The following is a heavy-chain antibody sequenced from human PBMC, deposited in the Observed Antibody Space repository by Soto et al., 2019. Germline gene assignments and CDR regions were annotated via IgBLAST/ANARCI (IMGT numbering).Heavy chain of an antibody. CDR2: ISYDGSKK. Sequence: GGSLRLSGAASGITFNTYGMYWVRQGPGKGEEWVAVISYDGSKKYYADSGKGRFTSSRDNSKNTLYLQMNRLRGEDTAVYYIARDDIAALYYYSGMDVWGQGTTVTVSS. CDR3: ARDDIAALYYYSGMDV. J-gene: IGHJ6*02. V-gene: IGHV3-30*03. CDR1: GITFNTYG. D-gene: IGHD6-6*01.